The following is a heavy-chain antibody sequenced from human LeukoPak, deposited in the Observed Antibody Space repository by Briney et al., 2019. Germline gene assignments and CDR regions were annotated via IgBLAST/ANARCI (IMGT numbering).Heavy chain of an antibody. D-gene: IGHD3-3*01. J-gene: IGHJ4*02. V-gene: IGHV3-9*01. CDR3: AKAPNYDFWSGYYYFDY. CDR2: ISWNSGSI. Sequence: GGSLRLSCAASGFTFTNAWMSWVRQAPGKGLEWVSGISWNSGSIGYADSVKGRFTISRDNAKNSLYLQMNSLGAEDTALYYCAKAPNYDFWSGYYYFDYWGQGTLVTVSP. CDR1: GFTFTNAW.